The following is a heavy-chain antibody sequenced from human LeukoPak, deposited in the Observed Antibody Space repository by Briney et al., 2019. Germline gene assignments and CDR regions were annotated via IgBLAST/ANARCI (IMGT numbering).Heavy chain of an antibody. Sequence: SETLSLTRTVSGGSISSYYWSWIRQPPGKGLEWIGYIYYSGSTNYNPSLKSRVTISVDTSKNQFSLKLSSVTAADTAVYYCASGWYDYFDYWGQGTLVTVSS. CDR1: GGSISSYY. V-gene: IGHV4-59*01. J-gene: IGHJ4*02. CDR3: ASGWYDYFDY. D-gene: IGHD6-19*01. CDR2: IYYSGST.